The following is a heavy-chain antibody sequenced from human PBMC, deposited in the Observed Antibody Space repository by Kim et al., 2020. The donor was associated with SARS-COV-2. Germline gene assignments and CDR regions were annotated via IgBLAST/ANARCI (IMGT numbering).Heavy chain of an antibody. Sequence: ASVKVSCKASGYTFTSYGISWVRQAPGQGPEWMGWISANNGNTNYAQKIQGRVTMTTDTSTSTAYMELRSLRSDDTAVYYCARAGNYYYGMDVWGQGTTVTVSS. CDR1: GYTFTSYG. J-gene: IGHJ6*02. CDR2: ISANNGNT. CDR3: ARAGNYYYGMDV. V-gene: IGHV1-18*04. D-gene: IGHD3-10*01.